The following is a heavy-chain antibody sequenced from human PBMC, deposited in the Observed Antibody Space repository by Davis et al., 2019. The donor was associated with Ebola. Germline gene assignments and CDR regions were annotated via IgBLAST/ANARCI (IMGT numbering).Heavy chain of an antibody. CDR2: ISSSGSTI. J-gene: IGHJ4*02. CDR3: ALDGYSSGWGGPNY. CDR1: GFTFSSYE. V-gene: IGHV3-48*03. D-gene: IGHD6-19*01. Sequence: GESLKISCAASGFTFSSYEVNWVRQAPGKGLEWVSYISSSGSTIYYADSVKGRFTISRDNAKNSLYLQMNSLRAEDTAVYYCALDGYSSGWGGPNYWGQGTLVTVSS.